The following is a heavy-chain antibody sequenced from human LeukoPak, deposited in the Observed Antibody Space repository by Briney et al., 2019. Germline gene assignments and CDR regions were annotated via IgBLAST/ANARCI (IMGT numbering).Heavy chain of an antibody. CDR3: ARVLLWFGELPSYYMDV. CDR2: MNPNSGNT. Sequence: ASVKVSCKASGYTFTSYDINWVRQATGQGLEWMGWMNPNSGNTGYAQKFQGRVTMTRNTSISTVYMELSSLRSEDTAVYYCARVLLWFGELPSYYMDVWGKGTTVTVSS. J-gene: IGHJ6*03. D-gene: IGHD3-10*01. V-gene: IGHV1-8*01. CDR1: GYTFTSYD.